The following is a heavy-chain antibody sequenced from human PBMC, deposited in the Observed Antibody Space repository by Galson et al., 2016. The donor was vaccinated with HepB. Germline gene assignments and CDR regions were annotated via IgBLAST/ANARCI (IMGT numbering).Heavy chain of an antibody. Sequence: SVKVSCKASGYTFTRHGISWVRQAPGQGLEWIGGIIPIFGKRNYAQNFQGRVTITADESTNTASMELISLRAEDTAVYFCARSYYMSTEGYRPFDSWSQGTLVTVSS. CDR3: ARSYYMSTEGYRPFDS. V-gene: IGHV1-69*13. D-gene: IGHD5-18*01. J-gene: IGHJ4*02. CDR2: IIPIFGKR. CDR1: GYTFTRHG.